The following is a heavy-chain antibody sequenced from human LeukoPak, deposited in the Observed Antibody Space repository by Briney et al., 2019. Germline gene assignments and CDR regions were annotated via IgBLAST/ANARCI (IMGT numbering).Heavy chain of an antibody. Sequence: GGSLRLSCAASGFTFSSYAMSWVRQAPRKGLEWVSGISTSGGSTSYADSVKGRFTISRDNPRNTLYMQMNSMRAEDTAVYYCTIMHRYYDGSGYWVQWGQGTLVTVSS. CDR2: ISTSGGST. V-gene: IGHV3-23*01. D-gene: IGHD3-22*01. CDR3: TIMHRYYDGSGYWVQ. CDR1: GFTFSSYA. J-gene: IGHJ4*02.